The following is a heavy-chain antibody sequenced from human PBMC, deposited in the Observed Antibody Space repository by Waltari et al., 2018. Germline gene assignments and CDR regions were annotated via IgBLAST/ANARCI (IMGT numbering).Heavy chain of an antibody. CDR1: GGSFSGYY. CDR3: ARAPRTVLRFLEWLPQPTYFDY. J-gene: IGHJ4*02. Sequence: QVQLQQWGAGLLKPSETLSLTCAVYGGSFSGYYWSWIRQPPGKGLEWIGEINHSGSTNYNPSLKSRVTISVDTSKNQFSLKLSSVTAADTAVYYCARAPRTVLRFLEWLPQPTYFDYWGQGTLVTVSS. D-gene: IGHD3-3*01. CDR2: INHSGST. V-gene: IGHV4-34*01.